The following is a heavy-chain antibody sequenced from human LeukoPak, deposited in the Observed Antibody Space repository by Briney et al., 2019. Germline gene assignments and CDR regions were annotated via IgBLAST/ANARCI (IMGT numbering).Heavy chain of an antibody. V-gene: IGHV3-7*03. D-gene: IGHD6-13*01. Sequence: GGSLRLSCAASGLNFSSRWMNWVRQAPGQGPEWVASIKEDGSEKHYVDSVKGRFTISRDNGKNSLYLQMNSLRAEDTAVYYCARDSGWWRFDFWGQGTLVTVPS. CDR1: GLNFSSRW. CDR2: IKEDGSEK. J-gene: IGHJ4*02. CDR3: ARDSGWWRFDF.